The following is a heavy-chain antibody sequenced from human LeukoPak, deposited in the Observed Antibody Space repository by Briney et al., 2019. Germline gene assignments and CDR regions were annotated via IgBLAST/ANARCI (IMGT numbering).Heavy chain of an antibody. J-gene: IGHJ6*02. CDR3: AISSYYYGMDV. CDR1: GGSFSGYY. V-gene: IGHV4-34*01. Sequence: PSETLSLTCAVYGGSFSGYYWSWIRQPPGKGLEWIGEINHSGSTNYNPSLKSRVTISVDTSKSQFSLKLSSVTAADTAVYYCAISSYYYGMDVWGQGTTVTVSS. CDR2: INHSGST.